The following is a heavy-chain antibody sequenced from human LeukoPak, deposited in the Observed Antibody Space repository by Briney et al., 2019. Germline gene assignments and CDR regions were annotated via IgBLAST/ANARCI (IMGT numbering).Heavy chain of an antibody. Sequence: PEGSLRLSCAASGFTFSSYWMSWVRQAPGKGLEWVANIKQDGSEKYYVDSVKGRFTISRENAKNSLYLQMNSLRAEDTAVYYCASLNYYDSSGYNFDAFDIWGQGTMVTVSS. CDR2: IKQDGSEK. D-gene: IGHD3-22*01. J-gene: IGHJ3*02. CDR1: GFTFSSYW. V-gene: IGHV3-7*01. CDR3: ASLNYYDSSGYNFDAFDI.